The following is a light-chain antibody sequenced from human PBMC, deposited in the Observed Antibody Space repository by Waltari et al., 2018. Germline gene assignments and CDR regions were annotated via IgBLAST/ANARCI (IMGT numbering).Light chain of an antibody. CDR2: RTD. J-gene: IGLJ3*02. V-gene: IGLV1-47*01. CDR3: ASWDGTLSGWL. CDR1: GSNIGTNF. Sequence: QSALTQPPSVSGAPGQRVTISCSGGGSNIGTNFVYWYKQLPGSAPKLLMYRTDQRPSGVPDRFSGSKSGTSGSLAISGLRAEDEADYYCASWDGTLSGWLFGGGTTLTVL.